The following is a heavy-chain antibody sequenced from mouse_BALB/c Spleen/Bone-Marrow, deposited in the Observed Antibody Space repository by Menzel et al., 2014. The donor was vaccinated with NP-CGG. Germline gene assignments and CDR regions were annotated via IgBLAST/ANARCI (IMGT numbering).Heavy chain of an antibody. Sequence: VMLVESGPGLVSPSQRLSIPCTVSGFSLTSYGVSWVRQPPGKGLEWLGVIWGDGSTNYHSALISRLSISKDNSKSQVFLKLNSLQTDDTATYYCRGGPWFAYWGQGTLVTVSA. J-gene: IGHJ3*01. CDR2: IWGDGST. D-gene: IGHD3-3*01. V-gene: IGHV2-3*01. CDR3: RGGPWFAY. CDR1: GFSLTSYG.